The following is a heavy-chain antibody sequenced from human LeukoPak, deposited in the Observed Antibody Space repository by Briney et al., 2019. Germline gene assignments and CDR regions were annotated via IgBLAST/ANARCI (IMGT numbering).Heavy chain of an antibody. V-gene: IGHV1-46*01. Sequence: ASVKVSWKASGYTFTSYYMHWVRHAPGQGLEWMGIINTSGGSTSYAQKSQGRVTMTRDTSTSTVYMELSSLRSEDTAVYYCARAVAGNDAFDIWGQRTMVTVSS. D-gene: IGHD6-19*01. CDR3: ARAVAGNDAFDI. J-gene: IGHJ3*02. CDR1: GYTFTSYY. CDR2: INTSGGST.